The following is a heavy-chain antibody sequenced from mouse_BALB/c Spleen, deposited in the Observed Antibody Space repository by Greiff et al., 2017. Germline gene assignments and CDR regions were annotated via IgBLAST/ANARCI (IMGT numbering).Heavy chain of an antibody. CDR1: GYTFTSYV. CDR2: INPYNDGT. Sequence: EVQGVESGPELVKPGASVKMSCKASGYTFTSYVMHWVKQKPGQGLEWIGYINPYNDGTKYNEKFKGKATLTSDKSSSTAYMELSSLTSEDSAVYYCARNRNYYYGSSPFAYWGQGTLVTVSA. CDR3: ARNRNYYYGSSPFAY. J-gene: IGHJ3*01. V-gene: IGHV1-14*01. D-gene: IGHD1-1*01.